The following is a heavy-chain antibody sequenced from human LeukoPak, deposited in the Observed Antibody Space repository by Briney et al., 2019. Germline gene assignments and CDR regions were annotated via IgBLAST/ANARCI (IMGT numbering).Heavy chain of an antibody. D-gene: IGHD6-19*01. V-gene: IGHV3-48*01. CDR1: GFTFSAYA. J-gene: IGHJ4*02. CDR2: ISRSSTTI. CDR3: ASSVDPYYYDY. Sequence: PGGSLRLSCAASGFTFSAYAMNWVRQAPGKGPEWISYISRSSTTIYYADSVRGRFTISRDNAKNSLYLQMNSLRAEDTAVYYCASSVDPYYYDYWGQGTLVTVSS.